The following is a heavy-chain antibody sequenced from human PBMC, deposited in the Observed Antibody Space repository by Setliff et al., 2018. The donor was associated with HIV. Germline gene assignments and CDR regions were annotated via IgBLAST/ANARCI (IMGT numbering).Heavy chain of an antibody. J-gene: IGHJ4*02. V-gene: IGHV4-39*02. CDR2: IYNGANT. CDR3: AREKSIPTTWFGGYYYDY. CDR1: GGSISTSSYY. Sequence: PSETLSLTCSVSGGSISTSSYYWGWIRQPPGKRLEWIGSIYNGANTYYNPSLKSRVTISVDTSRNHFSLELTSMTAADTAVYYCAREKSIPTTWFGGYYYDYWGQGTLVTVSS. D-gene: IGHD3-10*01.